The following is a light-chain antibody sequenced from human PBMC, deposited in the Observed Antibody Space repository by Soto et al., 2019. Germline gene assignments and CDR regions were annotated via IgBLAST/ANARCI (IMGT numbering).Light chain of an antibody. V-gene: IGKV3-15*01. Sequence: EIIMTQSPATLSVSPWERATLACMASQRVGSTLAWYQQTPGQAPRLLIYDASTRATGVPARFSGSGSGTEFTLTISSLQSEDFAVYHCQQYNNWPPGGTFGQGTKVDIK. CDR3: QQYNNWPPGGT. J-gene: IGKJ1*01. CDR2: DAS. CDR1: QRVGST.